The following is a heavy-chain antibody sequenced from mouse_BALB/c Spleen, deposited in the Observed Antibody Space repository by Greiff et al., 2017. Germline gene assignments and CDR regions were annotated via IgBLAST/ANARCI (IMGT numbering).Heavy chain of an antibody. CDR3: ARPYGNYDYYAMDY. CDR1: GYTFTSYW. J-gene: IGHJ4*01. D-gene: IGHD2-1*01. CDR2: INPSNGRT. V-gene: IGHV1S81*02. Sequence: QVQLQQPGAELVKPGASVKLSCKASGYTFTSYWMRWVKQRPGQGLEWIGEINPSNGRTNYNEKFKSKATLTVDKSSSTAYMQLSSLTSEDSAVYYCARPYGNYDYYAMDYWGQGTSVTVSS.